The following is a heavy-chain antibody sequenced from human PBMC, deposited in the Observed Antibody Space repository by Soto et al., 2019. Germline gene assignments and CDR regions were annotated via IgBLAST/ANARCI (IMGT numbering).Heavy chain of an antibody. CDR1: GFTFSNAW. CDR3: TTGVVRYYYYYYMDV. J-gene: IGHJ6*03. V-gene: IGHV3-15*01. D-gene: IGHD2-15*01. CDR2: IKSKTDGGTT. Sequence: EVQLVESGGGLVQPGGSLRLSCAASGFTFSNAWMSWVRQAPGKGLEWVGRIKSKTDGGTTDYAAPVKGRFTISRDDSKNTLYLQMNSLKTEDTAVYYCTTGVVRYYYYYYMDVWGKGTTVTVSS.